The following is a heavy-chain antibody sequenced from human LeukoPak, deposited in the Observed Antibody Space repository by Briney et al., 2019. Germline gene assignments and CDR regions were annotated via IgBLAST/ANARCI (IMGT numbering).Heavy chain of an antibody. CDR2: IIPILGIA. J-gene: IGHJ3*02. D-gene: IGHD3-22*01. CDR1: GGTFSSYA. CDR3: ARDLPYYYDSSGYYESAFDI. Sequence: SVKVSCKASGGTFSSYAISWVRRAPGQGLEWMGRIIPILGIANYAQKFQGRVTITADKSTSTAYMELSSLRSEDTAVYYCARDLPYYYDSSGYYESAFDIWGQGTMVTVSS. V-gene: IGHV1-69*04.